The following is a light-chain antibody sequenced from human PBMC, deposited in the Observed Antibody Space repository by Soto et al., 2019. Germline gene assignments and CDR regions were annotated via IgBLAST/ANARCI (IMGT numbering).Light chain of an antibody. CDR3: QQSYNTPYT. CDR1: QSISSY. CDR2: AAS. J-gene: IGKJ2*01. V-gene: IGKV1-39*01. Sequence: DIQMTQSPSSLSASVGDRVTITCRASQSISSYLNWYQQKPGAAPKLLIYAASSLQSGVPSRFSGSGSGTDFTLTISSLQPEDFAAYYCQQSYNTPYTFGQGTKLEIK.